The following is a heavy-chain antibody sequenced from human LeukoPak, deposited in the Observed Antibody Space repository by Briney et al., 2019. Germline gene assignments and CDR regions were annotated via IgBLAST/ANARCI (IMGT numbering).Heavy chain of an antibody. J-gene: IGHJ4*02. Sequence: SETLSLTCIVSGDSISSGRYYWSWVRRPAGKELEWIGRIYTSGKTDYNPYTPSLKSRVTVSLDTSKNQLSLFLTSVTAADTAMYYCARSFSGSYYFEYWGQGTLVTASS. CDR3: ARSFSGSYYFEY. CDR2: IYTSGKT. CDR1: GDSISSGRYY. D-gene: IGHD1-26*01. V-gene: IGHV4-61*02.